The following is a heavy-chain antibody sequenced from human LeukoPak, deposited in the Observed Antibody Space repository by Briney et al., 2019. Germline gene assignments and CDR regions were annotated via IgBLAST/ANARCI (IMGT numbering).Heavy chain of an antibody. CDR3: ARGRRSLPAY. D-gene: IGHD3-3*01. CDR2: INHSGST. V-gene: IGHV4-34*01. Sequence: PSKTLSLTCAVYGGSFSGYYWSWIRQPPGKGLEWIGEINHSGSTNYNPSLRSRVTISVDTSKNQFSLKLSSVTAADTAVYYCARGRRSLPAYWGQGTLVTVSS. J-gene: IGHJ4*02. CDR1: GGSFSGYY.